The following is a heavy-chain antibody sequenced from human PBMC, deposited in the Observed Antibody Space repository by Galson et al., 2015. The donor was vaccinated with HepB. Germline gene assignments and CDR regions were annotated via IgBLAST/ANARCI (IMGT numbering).Heavy chain of an antibody. J-gene: IGHJ6*02. D-gene: IGHD3-16*01. CDR1: GFTFSSFA. V-gene: IGHV3-21*05. CDR3: ARDLLGFGMDV. CDR2: ISSSSRYT. Sequence: SLRLSCAASGFTFSSFAMSWVRQAPGKGLEWVSYISSSSRYTDYADSVKGRFTISRNSAKNSLYLQMNSLRVEDTAVYYCARDLLGFGMDVWGQGTTVTVSS.